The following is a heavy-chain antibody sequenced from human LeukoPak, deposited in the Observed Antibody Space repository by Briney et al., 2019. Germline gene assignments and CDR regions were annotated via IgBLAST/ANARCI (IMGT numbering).Heavy chain of an antibody. CDR1: GFTFSSYG. CDR2: IRYDGSNK. CDR3: AKKKWAYYYDSSGYSDAFDI. Sequence: PGGSLRLSCAASGFTFSSYGMHWVRQAPGKGLEWVAFIRYDGSNKYYADSVKGRFTISRDNSKNTLYLQMNSLRAEDTAVYYCAKKKWAYYYDSSGYSDAFDIWGQGTMVTVSS. V-gene: IGHV3-30*02. D-gene: IGHD3-22*01. J-gene: IGHJ3*02.